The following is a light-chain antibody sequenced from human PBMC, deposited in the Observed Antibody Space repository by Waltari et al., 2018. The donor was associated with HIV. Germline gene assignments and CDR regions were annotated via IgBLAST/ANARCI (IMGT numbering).Light chain of an antibody. CDR2: EVT. V-gene: IGLV2-23*02. Sequence: QSALTQPAPLSGSPGQSINISCTGMSTGIGLYDLVSLYQQHPGKAPKLMIYEVTKRPSGVSNRFSGSKSGNTASLTISGLQAEDEADYHCCSYAGGITHVLFGGGTKLTVL. CDR1: STGIGLYDL. CDR3: CSYAGGITHVL. J-gene: IGLJ2*01.